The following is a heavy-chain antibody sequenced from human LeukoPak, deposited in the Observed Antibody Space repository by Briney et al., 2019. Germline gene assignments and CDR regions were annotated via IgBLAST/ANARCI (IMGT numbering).Heavy chain of an antibody. D-gene: IGHD3-10*01. J-gene: IGHJ5*02. CDR1: GGSISSSRYY. Sequence: PSETLSLTCTVSGGSISSSRYYWGWIRQPPGKGLEWIGSISDSGTTYYNSSLKGRVPISVDTDKNQFSLKVRFVTAADKAVYYCERRPSGFDPWGGGTVVTVS. CDR3: ERRPSGFDP. V-gene: IGHV4-39*07. CDR2: ISDSGTT.